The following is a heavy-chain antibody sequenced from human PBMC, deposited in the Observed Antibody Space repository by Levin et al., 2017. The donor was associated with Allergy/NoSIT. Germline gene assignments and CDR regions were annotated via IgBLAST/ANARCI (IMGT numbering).Heavy chain of an antibody. Sequence: SCTVSGGSISNYYWSWIRQPPGKGLEWIGYIYYSGTTNYNPSLKSRVTISVDTSKSQFSLKLTSGTAADTAIYYCARMGDTAMVAPFDYWGQGTLVTVSS. CDR1: GGSISNYY. V-gene: IGHV4-59*01. CDR3: ARMGDTAMVAPFDY. D-gene: IGHD5-18*01. J-gene: IGHJ4*02. CDR2: IYYSGTT.